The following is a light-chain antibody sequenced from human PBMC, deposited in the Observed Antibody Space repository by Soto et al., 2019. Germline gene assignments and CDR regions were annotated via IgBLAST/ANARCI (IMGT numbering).Light chain of an antibody. J-gene: IGKJ2*01. CDR3: QQYYSYPPT. CDR1: QGISSY. Sequence: AIRMTQSPSSFAASTGDRVTITCRARQGISSYLAWYQQKPGKAPKLLIYAASTLQSGVPSRFSGSGAGTDFTLTLSCLQSEDCATYYCQQYYSYPPTFGQGTKLEIK. V-gene: IGKV1-8*01. CDR2: AAS.